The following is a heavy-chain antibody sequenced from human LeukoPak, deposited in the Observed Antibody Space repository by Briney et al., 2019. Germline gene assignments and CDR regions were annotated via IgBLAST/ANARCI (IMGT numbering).Heavy chain of an antibody. CDR1: GLTFSSYG. CDR3: AKDLSYYYDSSGYYR. CDR2: IRYDGSNK. D-gene: IGHD3-22*01. J-gene: IGHJ4*02. V-gene: IGHV3-30*02. Sequence: GGSLRLSCAASGLTFSSYGMHWVRQAPGKGLEWVAFIRYDGSNKYYADSVKGRFTISRDNSKNTLYLQMNSLRAEDTAVYYCAKDLSYYYDSSGYYRWGQGTLVTVSS.